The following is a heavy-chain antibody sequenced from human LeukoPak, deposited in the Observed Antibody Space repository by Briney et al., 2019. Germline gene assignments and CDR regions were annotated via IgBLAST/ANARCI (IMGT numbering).Heavy chain of an antibody. Sequence: GGSLRLSCAASRFTFDEYGMSWVRQTAGKGLEWVSFISSSSSYIYYADSVKGRFTISRDNAKNSLYLQMNSLRAEDTAVYYCARGFPISKRLERRSIWFDPWGQGTLVTVSS. CDR2: ISSSSSYI. CDR3: ARGFPISKRLERRSIWFDP. J-gene: IGHJ5*02. CDR1: RFTFDEYG. V-gene: IGHV3-21*01. D-gene: IGHD1-1*01.